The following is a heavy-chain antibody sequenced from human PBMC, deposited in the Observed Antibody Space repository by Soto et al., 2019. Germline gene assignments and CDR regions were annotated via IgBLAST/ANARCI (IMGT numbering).Heavy chain of an antibody. CDR2: ISAYNGNT. CDR1: GYTFTSYG. J-gene: IGHJ4*02. V-gene: IGHV1-18*01. Sequence: QVQLVQSGAEVKKPGASVKVSCKASGYTFTSYGISWVRQAPGQGLEWMGWISAYNGNTNYAQKLQGRVTMTTDTSTSTAYMELRSLRSDDTAVYYCARVGVGYCTNGVCSFVPFDYWGQGTLVTVSS. D-gene: IGHD2-8*01. CDR3: ARVGVGYCTNGVCSFVPFDY.